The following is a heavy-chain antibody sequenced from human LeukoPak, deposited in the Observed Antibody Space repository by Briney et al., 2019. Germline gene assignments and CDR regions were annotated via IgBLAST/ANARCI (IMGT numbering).Heavy chain of an antibody. Sequence: PGRSLRLSCVASGFSFSSYGMHWVRQPPGKGLEWVAVIWYDGTDENYADSVKGRFTTSRDNLKNTLYLQMNNLRAEDTAVFYCASHGDLWGQGTLVTVSS. V-gene: IGHV3-33*01. CDR1: GFSFSSYG. CDR2: IWYDGTDE. CDR3: ASHGDL. J-gene: IGHJ5*02.